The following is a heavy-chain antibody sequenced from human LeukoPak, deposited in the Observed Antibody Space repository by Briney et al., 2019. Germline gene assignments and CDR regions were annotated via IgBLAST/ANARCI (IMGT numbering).Heavy chain of an antibody. CDR2: IHSDGSTT. D-gene: IGHD6-13*01. Sequence: SGGSLRLFCAASGFTFSSYWMHWVRQAPGKGLVWVSRIHSDGSTTTYADSVKGRFTISRDNAKNTLFLQMSSLSAEDTAMYYCARAQSREQQLPFDYWGQGTLVSVSS. J-gene: IGHJ4*02. CDR1: GFTFSSYW. CDR3: ARAQSREQQLPFDY. V-gene: IGHV3-74*01.